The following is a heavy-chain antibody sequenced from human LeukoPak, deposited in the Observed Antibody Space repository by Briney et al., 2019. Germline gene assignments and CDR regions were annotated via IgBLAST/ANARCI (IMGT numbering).Heavy chain of an antibody. V-gene: IGHV3-53*05. J-gene: IGHJ2*01. Sequence: GGSLRLSCAASGFTVSSNYMSWVRQAPGKGLEWVSVFYSGGSRYYADSVKGRLTISRDNSKKTLYLQMNSLRAEDTAVYYCARDGYNEEDWFFDLWGRGILVTVSS. CDR3: ARDGYNEEDWFFDL. D-gene: IGHD5-24*01. CDR1: GFTVSSNY. CDR2: FYSGGSR.